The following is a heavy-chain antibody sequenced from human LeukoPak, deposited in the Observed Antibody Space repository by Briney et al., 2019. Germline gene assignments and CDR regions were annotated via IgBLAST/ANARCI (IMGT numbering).Heavy chain of an antibody. CDR3: AGPDIATRPQKYYYYYMDV. V-gene: IGHV4-4*09. Sequence: SETLSLTCTVSGGSINSYFWNWIRQSPGKGLEWIGYIYTTGSTGYNPSLKSRITMSVDTSKNQFSLNLSSVTAADTAIYYCAGPDIATRPQKYYYYYMDVWGKGTTVTVS. D-gene: IGHD1-1*01. CDR1: GGSINSYF. CDR2: IYTTGST. J-gene: IGHJ6*03.